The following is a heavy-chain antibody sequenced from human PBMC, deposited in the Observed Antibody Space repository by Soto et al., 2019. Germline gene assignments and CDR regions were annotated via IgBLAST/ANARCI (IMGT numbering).Heavy chain of an antibody. CDR1: GYTFTSYG. J-gene: IGHJ4*02. V-gene: IGHV1-18*01. D-gene: IGHD7-27*01. CDR2: ISAYSDNT. CDR3: ARSPRNRGFDY. Sequence: ASVKVSCKASGYTFTSYGISWVRQAPGQGLEWMGWISAYSDNTNYAQKLQGRVTMTTDTSTSTAYMELRSLRSEDTAVYYCARSPRNRGFDYWGLGTLVTVSS.